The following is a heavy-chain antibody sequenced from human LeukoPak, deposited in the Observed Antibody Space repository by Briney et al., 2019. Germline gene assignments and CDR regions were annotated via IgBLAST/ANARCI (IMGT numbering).Heavy chain of an antibody. CDR1: GGSINTYY. CDR2: IYYTGST. CDR3: ARGANRLDS. V-gene: IGHV4-59*12. Sequence: SETLSLTCSDPGGSINTYYWNWIRQTPGKGLEWIGFIYYTGSTNYNPSLKSRVTMSVDTSKSQFSLKLTSVTAADTALYYCARGANRLDSWGRGTLATVSS. D-gene: IGHD1-14*01. J-gene: IGHJ4*02.